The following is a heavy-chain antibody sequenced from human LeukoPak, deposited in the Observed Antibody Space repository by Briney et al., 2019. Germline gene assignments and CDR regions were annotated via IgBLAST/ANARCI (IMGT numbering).Heavy chain of an antibody. CDR1: GGSFSGYY. CDR2: INHSGST. CDR3: ARLPGYYYGSGSYRAHYGMDV. Sequence: SETLSLTCAVYGGSFSGYYWSWIRQPPGKGLEWIGEINHSGSTNYNPSLKSRVTISVDTSKNQVSLKLSSVTAADTAVYYCARLPGYYYGSGSYRAHYGMDVWGQGTTVTVSS. V-gene: IGHV4-34*01. D-gene: IGHD3-10*01. J-gene: IGHJ6*02.